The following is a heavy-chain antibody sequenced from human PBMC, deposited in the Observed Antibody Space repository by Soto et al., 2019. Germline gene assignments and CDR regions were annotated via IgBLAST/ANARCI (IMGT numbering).Heavy chain of an antibody. D-gene: IGHD3-3*01. CDR2: IIPIFPTA. CDR1: GGTFSSYS. V-gene: IGHV1-69*14. CDR3: AIRTSVFGVVAMGGLDV. J-gene: IGHJ6*01. Sequence: QVQLVQSGAELKKPGSSVRVSCQASGGTFSSYSVNWVRQAPGQGLEWMGGIIPIFPTADHAQRFQGRVTITADKSTYTAYMELSSLRSDDTALYYCAIRTSVFGVVAMGGLDVWGQGTTVTVSS.